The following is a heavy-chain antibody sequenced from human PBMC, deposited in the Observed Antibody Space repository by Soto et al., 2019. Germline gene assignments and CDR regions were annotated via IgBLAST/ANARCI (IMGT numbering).Heavy chain of an antibody. D-gene: IGHD3-16*01. CDR1: GGSISSYY. CDR2: IYYSGST. Sequence: SETLSLTCTVSGGSISSYYWSWIRQPPGKGLEWIGYIYYSGSTNYNPSLKSRVTISVDTSKNQFSLKLSSVTAADTAVYYCARGGYYYYGMDVWAQGTTVTVSS. CDR3: ARGGYYYYGMDV. V-gene: IGHV4-59*01. J-gene: IGHJ6*02.